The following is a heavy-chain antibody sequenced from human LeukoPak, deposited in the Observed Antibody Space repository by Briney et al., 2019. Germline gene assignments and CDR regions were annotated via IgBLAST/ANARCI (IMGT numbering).Heavy chain of an antibody. D-gene: IGHD3/OR15-3a*01. V-gene: IGHV3-23*01. CDR1: GFTFSNYA. J-gene: IGHJ6*03. CDR3: AKGDSNDYGFTYYYYHMDV. CDR2: ISGSGRST. Sequence: PGGSLRLSCAASGFTFSNYAVSWVRQAPGKGLEWVSTISGSGRSTYYADSVKGRFTISRDNSKNTVYLHMSSLRAEDTAVSYCAKGDSNDYGFTYYYYHMDVWGKGTTVTVSS.